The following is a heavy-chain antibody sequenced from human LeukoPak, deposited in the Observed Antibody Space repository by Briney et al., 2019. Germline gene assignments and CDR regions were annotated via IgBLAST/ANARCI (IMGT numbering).Heavy chain of an antibody. Sequence: GGSLRLSCAASGFTFSSYWMTWVRQAPGKGLEWVSSISSSSSYIYYADSVKGRFTISRDNAKNSLYLQMNSLRAEDTAVYYCARDDNGENWYFDLWGRGTLVTVSS. D-gene: IGHD4-17*01. CDR2: ISSSSSYI. CDR3: ARDDNGENWYFDL. V-gene: IGHV3-21*01. CDR1: GFTFSSYW. J-gene: IGHJ2*01.